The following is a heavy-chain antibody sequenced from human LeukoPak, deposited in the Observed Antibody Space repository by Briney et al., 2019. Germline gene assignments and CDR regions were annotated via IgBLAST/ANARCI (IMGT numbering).Heavy chain of an antibody. V-gene: IGHV3-66*04. Sequence: GGSLRLSCAASGFTFTSYWMHWVRQAPGKGLEWVSLIYSGGYTYYADSVKGRFTISRDNSKNTLYLQMNSLRGEDTAVYYCARQRYYYDSSGPYFDYWGQGTLVTVSS. CDR1: GFTFTSYW. J-gene: IGHJ4*02. CDR2: IYSGGYT. CDR3: ARQRYYYDSSGPYFDY. D-gene: IGHD3-22*01.